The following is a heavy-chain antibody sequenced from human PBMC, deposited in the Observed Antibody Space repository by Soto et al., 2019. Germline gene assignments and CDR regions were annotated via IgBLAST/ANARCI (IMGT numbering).Heavy chain of an antibody. Sequence: EVQLVESGGTVIQPGGSLRLSCAASGFIFVDFTLHWVRLLPGKGLQWVSYINWDGRITLYADSVKGRFTISKDNTNSHLYLQMNSLRSDDTALYYCPKDEGAAVESPGDWGQGTLVTGST. CDR1: GFIFVDFT. D-gene: IGHD6-13*01. CDR2: INWDGRIT. J-gene: IGHJ4*02. V-gene: IGHV3-43*01. CDR3: PKDEGAAVESPGD.